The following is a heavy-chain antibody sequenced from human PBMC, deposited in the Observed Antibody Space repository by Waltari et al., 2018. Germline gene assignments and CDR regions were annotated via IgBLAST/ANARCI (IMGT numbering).Heavy chain of an antibody. CDR2: IYSSGST. Sequence: QVQLQESGPGLVKPSETLSLTCTVSGGSISSHYWSWIRQPPGKGLVWIGYIYSSGSTNYNPSLKSRVTISVDTSKNQFSLKLSSVTAADTAVYYCARSSGRYCSGGSCYPDYFDYWGQGTLVTVSS. CDR1: GGSISSHY. V-gene: IGHV4-59*11. CDR3: ARSSGRYCSGGSCYPDYFDY. D-gene: IGHD2-15*01. J-gene: IGHJ4*02.